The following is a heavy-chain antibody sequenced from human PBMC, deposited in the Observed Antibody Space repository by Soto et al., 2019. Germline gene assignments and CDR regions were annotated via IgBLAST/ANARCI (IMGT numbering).Heavy chain of an antibody. V-gene: IGHV3-30-3*02. D-gene: IGHD3-10*01. Sequence: QVQLVESGGGVVQPGRSLRLSCAASGFTFSGYAIHWVRQAPGKGLVWVAVISYDVSNKYYADSVQGRFTISRDNSKNPLYLQMDRLRAEDTAVYYCAKPRMVRGVLPYYFEYWGQGTLVTVSS. J-gene: IGHJ4*02. CDR1: GFTFSGYA. CDR3: AKPRMVRGVLPYYFEY. CDR2: ISYDVSNK.